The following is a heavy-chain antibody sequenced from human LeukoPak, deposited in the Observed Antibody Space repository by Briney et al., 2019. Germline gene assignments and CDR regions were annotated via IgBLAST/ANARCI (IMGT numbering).Heavy chain of an antibody. Sequence: GASVKVSCKASGGTFSSYAISWVRQAPGQGLEWMGRIIPIFGTANYAQKFQGRVTITTDESTSTAYMELRSLRSEDPAVYYCARGRIAAAGPYDYWGQGTLVTVSS. CDR1: GGTFSSYA. J-gene: IGHJ4*02. D-gene: IGHD6-13*01. V-gene: IGHV1-69*05. CDR3: ARGRIAAAGPYDY. CDR2: IIPIFGTA.